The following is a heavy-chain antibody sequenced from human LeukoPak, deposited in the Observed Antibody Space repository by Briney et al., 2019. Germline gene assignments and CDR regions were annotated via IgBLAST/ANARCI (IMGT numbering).Heavy chain of an antibody. J-gene: IGHJ4*02. CDR2: IWYDGSNK. Sequence: GGSLRLSCAASGFTFSSYGMHWVRQAPGKGLEWVAVIWYDGSNKYYADSVKGRFTISRDNSKNTLYLQMNSLRAEDTAVYYCARGASGGPFDYWGQGTLVTVSS. D-gene: IGHD3-10*01. CDR3: ARGASGGPFDY. V-gene: IGHV3-33*08. CDR1: GFTFSSYG.